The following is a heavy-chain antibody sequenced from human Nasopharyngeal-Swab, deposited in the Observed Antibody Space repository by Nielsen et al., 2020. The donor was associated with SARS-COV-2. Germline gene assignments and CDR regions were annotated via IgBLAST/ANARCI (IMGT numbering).Heavy chain of an antibody. V-gene: IGHV1-2*02. Sequence: ASVKVSCKASGYTFSGFYMHWVRQAPGQGLEWMGRFSPNSGDTIYAQEFQGRVTMTRDTSISTAYMELSSLRSDDTAVYYCARGEDYYDFWSGYDYYYGMDVWGQGTTVTVSS. CDR1: GYTFSGFY. J-gene: IGHJ6*02. CDR3: ARGEDYYDFWSGYDYYYGMDV. CDR2: FSPNSGDT. D-gene: IGHD3-3*01.